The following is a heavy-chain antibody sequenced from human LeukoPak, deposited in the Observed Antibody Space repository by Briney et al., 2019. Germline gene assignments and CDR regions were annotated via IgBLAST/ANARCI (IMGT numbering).Heavy chain of an antibody. D-gene: IGHD3-9*01. Sequence: GGSLRLSCVASGFTFSRYWMSWVRQAPGKGLEWLANIEPDGSETYYVDSVKGRFTISRDNAKNTLYLQMNTLRVEDTAVYYCTRDLMDYDVSTGLHHYYMDVWGQGTTVTVSS. CDR3: TRDLMDYDVSTGLHHYYMDV. J-gene: IGHJ6*02. V-gene: IGHV3-7*01. CDR2: IEPDGSET. CDR1: GFTFSRYW.